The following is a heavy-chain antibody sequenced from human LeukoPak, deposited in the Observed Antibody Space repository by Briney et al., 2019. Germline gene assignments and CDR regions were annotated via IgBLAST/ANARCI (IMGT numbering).Heavy chain of an antibody. Sequence: SETLSLTCTVSGGSISSSSYYWSWIRQPPGKGLEWIGEINHSGSTNYNPSLKSRVTISVDTSKNQFSLKLSSVTAADTAVYYCARDTVALHGGLSYWGQGTLVTVSS. J-gene: IGHJ4*02. CDR2: INHSGST. D-gene: IGHD4-23*01. V-gene: IGHV4-39*07. CDR1: GGSISSSSYY. CDR3: ARDTVALHGGLSY.